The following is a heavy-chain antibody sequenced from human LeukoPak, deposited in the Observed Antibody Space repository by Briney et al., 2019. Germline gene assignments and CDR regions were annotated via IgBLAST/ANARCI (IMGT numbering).Heavy chain of an antibody. CDR1: GFSFSDHW. Sequence: GGSLRLSCAASGFSFSDHWLDWIRQAPGKGLEWVSYISVSGGVRSYADSVKGRFTISRDDARNSLYLQMNSLKDEDTAVYYCARDRGYFYDQLDYWGQGTLVTVSS. D-gene: IGHD2/OR15-2a*01. V-gene: IGHV3-48*02. J-gene: IGHJ4*02. CDR3: ARDRGYFYDQLDY. CDR2: ISVSGGVR.